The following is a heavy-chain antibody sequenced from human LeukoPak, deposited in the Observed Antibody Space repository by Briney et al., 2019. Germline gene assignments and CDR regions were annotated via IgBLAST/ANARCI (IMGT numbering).Heavy chain of an antibody. CDR2: VYYSGST. Sequence: PSETLSLTCTASGGSMNSYYWSWIRQPPGKGLEWIGYVYYSGSTNYNPSLKSRVTISLDTSKNQFSLRLGSVTAADTAVYYCARGQQSTPNGGKGVVAFGLGFSGAFDIWGQGTMVTVSS. J-gene: IGHJ3*02. CDR3: ARGQQSTPNGGKGVVAFGLGFSGAFDI. CDR1: GGSMNSYY. D-gene: IGHD4-23*01. V-gene: IGHV4-59*08.